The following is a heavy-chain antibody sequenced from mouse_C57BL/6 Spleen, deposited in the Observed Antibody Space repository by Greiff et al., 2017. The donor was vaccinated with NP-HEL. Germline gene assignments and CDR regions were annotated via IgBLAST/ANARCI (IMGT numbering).Heavy chain of an antibody. CDR3: ARGYYYGSSYSYAMDY. J-gene: IGHJ4*01. CDR2: IDPSDSYT. V-gene: IGHV1-50*01. D-gene: IGHD1-1*01. Sequence: QVQLQQSGAELVKPGASVKLSCKASGYTFTSYWMQWVKQRPGQGLEWIGEIDPSDSYTNYNQKFKGKATLTVDTSSSTAYMQLSSLTSEDSAVYYCARGYYYGSSYSYAMDYWGQGTSVTVSS. CDR1: GYTFTSYW.